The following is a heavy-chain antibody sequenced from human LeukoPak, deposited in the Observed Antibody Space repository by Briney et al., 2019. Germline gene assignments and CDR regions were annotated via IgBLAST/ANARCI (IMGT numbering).Heavy chain of an antibody. CDR1: RGSISSNH. Sequence: PSETLSLTCTVSRGSISSNHWSWLRQPPGKGLAWIGYIYDSGSTKYNPSLKSRVTMSVATSKNQFSLRVTSVTAADTAVYYCARHVPGPYYFDYWGRGTLVTVSS. CDR3: ARHVPGPYYFDY. V-gene: IGHV4-59*08. J-gene: IGHJ4*02. CDR2: IYDSGST. D-gene: IGHD1-14*01.